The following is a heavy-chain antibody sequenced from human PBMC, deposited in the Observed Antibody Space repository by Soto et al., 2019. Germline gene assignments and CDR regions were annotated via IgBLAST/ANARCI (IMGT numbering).Heavy chain of an antibody. CDR3: AREGYYDFWSGYYSRPEIKYYYYYYMDV. Sequence: ASVKVSCKASGYTFTSYGIRWVRQAPGQGLEWMGWISAYNGNTNYAQKLQGRVTMTTDTSTSTAYMELRSLRSDDTAVYYCAREGYYDFWSGYYSRPEIKYYYYYYMDVWGKGTTVTVSS. CDR2: ISAYNGNT. CDR1: GYTFTSYG. D-gene: IGHD3-3*01. V-gene: IGHV1-18*01. J-gene: IGHJ6*03.